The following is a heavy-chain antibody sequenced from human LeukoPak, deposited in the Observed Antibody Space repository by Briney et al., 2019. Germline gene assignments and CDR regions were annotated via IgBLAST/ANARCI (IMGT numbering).Heavy chain of an antibody. CDR1: GGTFSSCA. CDR3: ARAGLWFGELLSQYYYYYGMDV. J-gene: IGHJ6*04. V-gene: IGHV1-69*13. Sequence: ASVKVSCKASGGTFSSCAISWVRQAPGQGLEWMGDIIPMFGTADNAQKFQGRVTLTADESMSTAYMELSSLRSEDTAVCYCARAGLWFGELLSQYYYYYGMDVWGKGTTVTVSS. CDR2: IIPMFGTA. D-gene: IGHD3-10*01.